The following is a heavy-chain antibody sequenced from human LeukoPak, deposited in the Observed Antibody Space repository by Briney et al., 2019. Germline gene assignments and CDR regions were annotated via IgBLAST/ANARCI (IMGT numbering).Heavy chain of an antibody. CDR1: GSMYNYY. CDR3: CGSGWFAGPFGY. V-gene: IGHV4-59*08. J-gene: IGHJ4*02. CDR2: IHYNGIT. Sequence: SETLSLTCTVSGSMYNYYWSWIRQPPGKGLEWIGYIHYNGITNYNPSLKTRVTMSLDTSKNQVSLNLNSVTAADTAVYYCCGSGWFAGPFGYWGQGALVTVSS. D-gene: IGHD6-19*01.